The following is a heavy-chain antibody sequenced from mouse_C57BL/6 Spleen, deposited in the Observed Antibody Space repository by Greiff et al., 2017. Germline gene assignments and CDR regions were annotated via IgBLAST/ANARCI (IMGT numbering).Heavy chain of an antibody. CDR3: ARGGGAMDY. CDR1: GYAFSSSW. V-gene: IGHV1-82*01. Sequence: VKVVESGPELVKPGASVKISCKASGYAFSSSWMNWVKQRPGKGLEWIGRIYPGDGDTNYNGKFKGKATLTADKSSSTAYMQLSSLTSEDSAVYFCARGGGAMDYWGQGTSVTVSS. J-gene: IGHJ4*01. CDR2: IYPGDGDT.